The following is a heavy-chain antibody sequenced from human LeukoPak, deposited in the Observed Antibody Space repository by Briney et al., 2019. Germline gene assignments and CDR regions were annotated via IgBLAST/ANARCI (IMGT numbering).Heavy chain of an antibody. CDR2: IYYSGST. Sequence: SQTLSLTCTVPGGSISSGGYYWSWIRQHPGKGLEWIGYIYYSGSTYYNPSLKSRVTISVDTSKNQFSLKLSSVTAADTAVYYCARSGSGWRYYFDYWGQGTLVTVSS. D-gene: IGHD6-19*01. CDR1: GGSISSGGYY. J-gene: IGHJ4*02. CDR3: ARSGSGWRYYFDY. V-gene: IGHV4-31*03.